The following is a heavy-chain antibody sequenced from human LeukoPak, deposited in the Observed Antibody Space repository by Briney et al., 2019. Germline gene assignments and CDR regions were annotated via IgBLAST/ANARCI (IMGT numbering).Heavy chain of an antibody. Sequence: GESLKISCKGSGYTFTNYWIGWVRQMPGKGLEWMGFIYPGDSDTRYSPSFQGHVTISADKSISTAYLQWSSLKASDTAIYYCARQVAEYAGPPIDYWGQGTLVTVSS. V-gene: IGHV5-51*01. CDR2: IYPGDSDT. D-gene: IGHD6-19*01. J-gene: IGHJ4*02. CDR1: GYTFTNYW. CDR3: ARQVAEYAGPPIDY.